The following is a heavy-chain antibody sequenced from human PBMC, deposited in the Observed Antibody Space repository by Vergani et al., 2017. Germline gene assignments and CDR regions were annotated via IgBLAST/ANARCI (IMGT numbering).Heavy chain of an antibody. Sequence: QVQLVQSGAEVKKPGSSVKVSCKASGGTFSSYAISWVRQAHGQGLEWMGGIIPIFGTANYAQTFQGSVTITADESTTTVYMELSSLRSEDTAVYYCARGGYSGYDYSYWXFDLWGRGTLVTVSS. V-gene: IGHV1-69*01. CDR3: ARGGYSGYDYSYWXFDL. CDR1: GGTFSSYA. J-gene: IGHJ2*01. CDR2: IIPIFGTA. D-gene: IGHD5-12*01.